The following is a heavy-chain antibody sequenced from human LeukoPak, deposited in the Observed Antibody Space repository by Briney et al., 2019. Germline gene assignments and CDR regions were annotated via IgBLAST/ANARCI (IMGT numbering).Heavy chain of an antibody. Sequence: SETLSLTCTVSGGSISSYYWSWIRQPPGKGLGWIGYIYYSGSTNYNPSLKSRVTISVDTSKNQFSLKLSSVTAADTAVYYCASDAYGAPPLYYYGMDVWGQGTTVTVSS. CDR1: GGSISSYY. V-gene: IGHV4-59*01. CDR2: IYYSGST. D-gene: IGHD4-17*01. J-gene: IGHJ6*02. CDR3: ASDAYGAPPLYYYGMDV.